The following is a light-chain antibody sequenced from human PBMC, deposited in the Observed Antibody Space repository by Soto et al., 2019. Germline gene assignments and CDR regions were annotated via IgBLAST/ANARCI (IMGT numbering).Light chain of an antibody. CDR2: GAS. Sequence: EIVMTQSPASLSVSPGGRATLSCRASQSITNNLAWYQQKPGQAPRLLIYGASARATGIPARFSGSGSETEFTLTISSLQSEDSAVYYCQKFNNYPLTFGPGTKVDIK. V-gene: IGKV3-15*01. CDR3: QKFNNYPLT. CDR1: QSITNN. J-gene: IGKJ3*01.